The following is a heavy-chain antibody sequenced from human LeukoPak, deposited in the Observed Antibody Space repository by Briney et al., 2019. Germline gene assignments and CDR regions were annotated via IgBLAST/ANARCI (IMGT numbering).Heavy chain of an antibody. J-gene: IGHJ5*02. V-gene: IGHV3-23*01. CDR2: ISNDGGGT. CDR3: AKGGSGYFADL. CDR1: GFIFNNYG. Sequence: GGSLRLSCAASGFIFNNYGLIWVRQAPGKGLQWVSAISNDGGGTTYADFVKGRFTISRDNSKNTLFLQMSSLRAEDTALYYCAKGGSGYFADLWGQGTLVAVSS. D-gene: IGHD3-22*01.